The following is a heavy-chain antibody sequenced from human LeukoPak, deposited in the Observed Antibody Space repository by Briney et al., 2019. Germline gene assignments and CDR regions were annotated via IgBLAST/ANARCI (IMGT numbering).Heavy chain of an antibody. Sequence: GGSLRLSCAASGFTVSSNYMSWVRQAPGKGLEWVSVIYSGGSTYYADSVKGRFTISRDNSKNTLYLQMNSLRAEDTAAYYCAREGQWLAHAFDIWGQGTMVTVSS. CDR3: AREGQWLAHAFDI. D-gene: IGHD6-19*01. CDR2: IYSGGST. V-gene: IGHV3-53*01. J-gene: IGHJ3*02. CDR1: GFTVSSNY.